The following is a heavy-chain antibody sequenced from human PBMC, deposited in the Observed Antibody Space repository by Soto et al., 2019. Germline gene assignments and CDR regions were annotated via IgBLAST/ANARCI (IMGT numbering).Heavy chain of an antibody. CDR1: GVTFSRYA. V-gene: IGHV3-23*01. CDR3: AQSAGSDVNDNWFDS. J-gene: IGHJ5*01. Sequence: EVQLLESGGGLVQPGGSLRLSCAASGVTFSRYAMNWARQAPGRGLEWVSAITGSRGSRYYADSVKGRFSISRDNSKTTLYLPMNSLRAADADIYYCAQSAGSDVNDNWFDSWGQGTLVTVSS. CDR2: ITGSRGSR.